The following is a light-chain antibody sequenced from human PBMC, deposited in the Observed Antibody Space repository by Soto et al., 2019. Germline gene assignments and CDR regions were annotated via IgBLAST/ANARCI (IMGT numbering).Light chain of an antibody. Sequence: EIVLTQSHGTLSLSPGERATLSCRASQSVSSTHLAWYQQKPGQAPRLLIYGASTRATGIADRFSGSGSGTEFTLTISSLQPDDFATYYCQPYNNYPWTFGQGTKVDIK. CDR1: QSVSSTH. J-gene: IGKJ1*01. CDR3: QPYNNYPWT. V-gene: IGKV3-20*01. CDR2: GAS.